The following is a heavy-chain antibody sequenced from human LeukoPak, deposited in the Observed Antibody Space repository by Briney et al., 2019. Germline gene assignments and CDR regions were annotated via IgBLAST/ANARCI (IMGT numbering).Heavy chain of an antibody. CDR2: INPSGGST. Sequence: GASVKDSCKQSGYTFTRYYMHWVRQAPGQGLEWMGIINPSGGSTSYAQKFQGRVTMTRDTSTSTVYMELSSLRSEDTAVYYCARGYSVGAKGGLNWGQGTLVTVSS. CDR3: ARGYSVGAKGGLN. V-gene: IGHV1-46*01. CDR1: GYTFTRYY. J-gene: IGHJ4*02. D-gene: IGHD1-26*01.